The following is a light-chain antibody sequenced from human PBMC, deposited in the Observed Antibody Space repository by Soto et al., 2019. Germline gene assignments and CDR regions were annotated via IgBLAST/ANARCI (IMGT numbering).Light chain of an antibody. CDR2: GAS. V-gene: IGKV3-20*01. Sequence: EIVLTQSPGTLSLSPGERATLSCRASQSVSSSYLAWYQQKPGQAPRLLIYGASSRATGIPDRFSGSGSGTDFNLTISRLEPEDFAVYYCQQYGSSKWTLGHGTKVEIK. J-gene: IGKJ1*01. CDR3: QQYGSSKWT. CDR1: QSVSSSY.